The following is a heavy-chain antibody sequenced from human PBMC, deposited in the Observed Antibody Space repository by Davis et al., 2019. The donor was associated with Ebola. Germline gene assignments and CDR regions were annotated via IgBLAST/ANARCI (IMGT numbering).Heavy chain of an antibody. J-gene: IGHJ4*02. CDR3: ARGRSMVATQVGLRY. Sequence: SVKVSCKASGGTFSSYAISWVRQAPGQGLEWMGGIIPIFGTANYAQKFQGRVTMTTDTSTSTAYMELRSLRSDDTAVYYCARGRSMVATQVGLRYWGQGTLVTVSS. CDR1: GGTFSSYA. CDR2: IIPIFGTA. D-gene: IGHD5-12*01. V-gene: IGHV1-69*05.